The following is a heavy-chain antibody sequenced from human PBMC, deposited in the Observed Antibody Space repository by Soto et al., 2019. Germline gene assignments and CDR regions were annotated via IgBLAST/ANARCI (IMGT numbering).Heavy chain of an antibody. D-gene: IGHD3-16*02. Sequence: GGSLRLSCAASGFGFSTTWMNWVRQAPGKGLEWVGLIKSINAGGTTDYAAPVKGRFTISRDDSRNTVYLQMNSLRTEDTAAYFCTPLSTFGGVIVMPKWGQGTLVTVSS. CDR1: GFGFSTTW. V-gene: IGHV3-15*07. CDR3: TPLSTFGGVIVMPK. CDR2: IKSINAGGTT. J-gene: IGHJ4*02.